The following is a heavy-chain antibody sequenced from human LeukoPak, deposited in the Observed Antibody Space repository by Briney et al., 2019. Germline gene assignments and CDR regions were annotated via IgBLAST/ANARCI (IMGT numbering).Heavy chain of an antibody. CDR1: GGSISSNNYY. CDR2: IFSSGST. J-gene: IGHJ6*03. Sequence: SETLSLTCTVSGGSISSNNYYWSWIRQPAGKGLEWIGRIFSSGSTSYNPSLKSRVTISVDTSKNQFSLKLSSVTAADTAVYYCARDRALMVYEDYYYYYMDVWGKGTTVTVSS. V-gene: IGHV4-61*02. CDR3: ARDRALMVYEDYYYYYMDV. D-gene: IGHD2-8*01.